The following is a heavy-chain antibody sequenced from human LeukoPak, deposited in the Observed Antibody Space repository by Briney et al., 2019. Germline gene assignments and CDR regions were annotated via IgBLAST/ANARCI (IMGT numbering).Heavy chain of an antibody. CDR3: ARVTWGSGYDSLDY. CDR1: GFSFSSYG. J-gene: IGHJ4*02. D-gene: IGHD5-12*01. Sequence: AGGSLRLSCGASGFSFSSYGMHWVRQAPGKGLEWVAFIRYDGSNKYYADSVKGRFTISRDNSKNTLYLQMNSLRAEDTAEYYCARVTWGSGYDSLDYWGQGTLVTVSS. V-gene: IGHV3-30*02. CDR2: IRYDGSNK.